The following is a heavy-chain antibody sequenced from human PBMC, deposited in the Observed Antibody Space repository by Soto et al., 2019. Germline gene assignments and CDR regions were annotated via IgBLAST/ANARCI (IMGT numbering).Heavy chain of an antibody. V-gene: IGHV1-69*12. D-gene: IGHD5-18*01. CDR3: ARALEGYSYGWGGPYYFDY. Sequence: QVQLVQSGAEVKKPGSSVKVSCKASGGTFSSYAISWVRQAPGQGLEWMGGIIPIFGTANYAQKFQGRVTITADESTSTAYMELSSLRSEDTAVYYCARALEGYSYGWGGPYYFDYWGQGTLVTVSS. CDR2: IIPIFGTA. J-gene: IGHJ4*02. CDR1: GGTFSSYA.